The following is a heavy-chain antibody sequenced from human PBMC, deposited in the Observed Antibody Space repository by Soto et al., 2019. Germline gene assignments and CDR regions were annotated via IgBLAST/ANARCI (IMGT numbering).Heavy chain of an antibody. CDR3: ARWGVIRYNWNYDRCGFDP. CDR2: INPNSGGT. D-gene: IGHD1-7*01. J-gene: IGHJ5*02. Sequence: ASVKVSCKASGYTFTGYYMHWVRQAPGQGLEWMGWINPNSGGTNYAQKFQGWVTMTRDTSISTAYMELSRLRSDDTAVYYCARWGVIRYNWNYDRCGFDPWGQGTLVTVSS. CDR1: GYTFTGYY. V-gene: IGHV1-2*04.